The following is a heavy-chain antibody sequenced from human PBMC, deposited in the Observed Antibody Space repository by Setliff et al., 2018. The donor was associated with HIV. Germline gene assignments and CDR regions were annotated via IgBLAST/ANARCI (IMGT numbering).Heavy chain of an antibody. V-gene: IGHV4-39*02. CDR1: GGSISSSGPGYY. CDR3: ARDPILGGPDFFDY. CDR2: VYYSGRT. J-gene: IGHJ4*02. D-gene: IGHD1-26*01. Sequence: ASETLSLTCTVSGGSISSSGPGYYRGWVRQPPGGGLEWIGSVYYSGRTYYNPSLRSRVTISVDTSKNQLSLRLTTMTAADTAVYYCARDPILGGPDFFDYWGQGTLVTVSS.